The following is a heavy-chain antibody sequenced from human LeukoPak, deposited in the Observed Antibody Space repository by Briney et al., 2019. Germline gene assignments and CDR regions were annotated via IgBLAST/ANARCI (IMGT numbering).Heavy chain of an antibody. CDR1: GGSIGSSNW. CDR2: IYHSGST. V-gene: IGHV4-4*02. D-gene: IGHD3-10*01. J-gene: IGHJ4*02. Sequence: SGTLSLTCAVSGGSIGSSNWWSWVRQPPGKGLEWIGEIYHSGSTNYNPSLKSRVTISVDKSKNQFSLKLSSVTVADTAVYYCARDLHYGSGSYSFDYWGQGTLVTVSS. CDR3: ARDLHYGSGSYSFDY.